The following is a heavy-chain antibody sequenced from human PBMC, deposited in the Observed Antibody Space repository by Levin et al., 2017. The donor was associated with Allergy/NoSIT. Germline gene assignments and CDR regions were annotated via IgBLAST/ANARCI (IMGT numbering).Heavy chain of an antibody. CDR1: GFTFTSYD. J-gene: IGHJ4*02. CDR3: SRQLGNFWSGYNYFDY. D-gene: IGHD3-3*01. Sequence: GGSLRLSCAASGFTFTSYDMNWVRRAPGKGLEWVSDISSTGSTIYSAYSVKGRFTFSSAYANNSLYLHMNILIAEDTAFYYCSRQLGNFWSGYNYFDYWGQGTLVTVSS. V-gene: IGHV3-48*03. CDR2: ISSTGSTI.